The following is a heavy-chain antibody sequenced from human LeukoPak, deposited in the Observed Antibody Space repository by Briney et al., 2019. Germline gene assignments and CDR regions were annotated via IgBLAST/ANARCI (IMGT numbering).Heavy chain of an antibody. J-gene: IGHJ3*02. CDR1: GVSISSYY. V-gene: IGHV4-59*01. CDR2: IYYSGST. CDR3: ATDVDTAMADAFDI. Sequence: SQTLSLTCTVSGVSISSYYWSWIRQPPGKGLEWIGYIYYSGSTNYNPSLKSRVTISVDTSKNQFSLKLSSVTAADTAVYYCATDVDTAMADAFDIWGQGTMVTVSS. D-gene: IGHD5-18*01.